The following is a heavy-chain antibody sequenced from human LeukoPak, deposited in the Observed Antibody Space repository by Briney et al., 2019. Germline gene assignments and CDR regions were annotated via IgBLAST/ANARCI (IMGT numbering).Heavy chain of an antibody. Sequence: ASVKVSCKASGYTFTSYYMHWVRQAPGQGLEWMGIINPSGGSTSYAQKFQGRVTMTRDTSTSTAYMELRSLRSDDTAVYYCARDILRRRGEQRGKVVPAAIRVDYWGQGTLVTVSS. V-gene: IGHV1-46*01. J-gene: IGHJ4*02. CDR3: ARDILRRRGEQRGKVVPAAIRVDY. D-gene: IGHD2-2*02. CDR1: GYTFTSYY. CDR2: INPSGGST.